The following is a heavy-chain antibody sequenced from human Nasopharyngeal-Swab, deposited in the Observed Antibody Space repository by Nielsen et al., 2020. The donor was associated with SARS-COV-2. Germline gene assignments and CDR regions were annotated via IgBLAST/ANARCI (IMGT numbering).Heavy chain of an antibody. CDR3: ARDRLSSWPPSNWLDP. CDR1: GFTFSTSV. D-gene: IGHD6-13*01. CDR2: LWFTGGNE. J-gene: IGHJ5*02. V-gene: IGHV3-33*01. Sequence: GESLKISCAASGFTFSTSVMHWVRQAPGKGLEWVAILWFTGGNEYYADSVKGRFTISRDTSKNTLYLQMNSLTAEDTAVYYCARDRLSSWPPSNWLDPWGQGTLVTVSS.